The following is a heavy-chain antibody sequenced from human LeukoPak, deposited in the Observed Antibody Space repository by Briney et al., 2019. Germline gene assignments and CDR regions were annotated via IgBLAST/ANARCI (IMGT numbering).Heavy chain of an antibody. Sequence: GGSLRLSCAASGFTFSNYGMSWVRQARGKGPEWVSGMRGGGSIEYADSVRGRFTISRDNSNNTLYLEMNSLRAEDTAVYYCAKGGDRSGSLGGNGMDVWGQGTTVTVSS. CDR1: GFTFSNYG. V-gene: IGHV3-23*01. CDR3: AKGGDRSGSLGGNGMDV. D-gene: IGHD6-19*01. J-gene: IGHJ6*02. CDR2: MRGGGSI.